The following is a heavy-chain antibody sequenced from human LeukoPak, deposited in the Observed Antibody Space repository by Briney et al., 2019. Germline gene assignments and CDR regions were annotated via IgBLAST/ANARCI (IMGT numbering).Heavy chain of an antibody. V-gene: IGHV1-2*02. CDR1: GYTFTGYY. Sequence: ASVKVSCKASGYTFTGYYMRWVRQAPGQGLEWMGWMNPNSGGTNYAQKFQGRVTMTRDTSISTAYMELSRLRSDDTAVYYCARVYYDSSGYFTSGVPHYYYYMDVWGKGTTVAVSS. CDR3: ARVYYDSSGYFTSGVPHYYYYMDV. D-gene: IGHD3-22*01. CDR2: MNPNSGGT. J-gene: IGHJ6*03.